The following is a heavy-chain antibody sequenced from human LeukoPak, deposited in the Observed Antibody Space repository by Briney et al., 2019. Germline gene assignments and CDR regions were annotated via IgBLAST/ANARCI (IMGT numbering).Heavy chain of an antibody. J-gene: IGHJ4*01. CDR2: ISYDGSNK. CDR3: ARDRQQLGIFDY. CDR1: GFTFSSYA. Sequence: PGGSLRLSCAASGFTFSSYAMHWVRQAPGKGLEWVAVISYDGSNKYYADSVKGRFTISRDNSKNTLYLQMNSLRAEDTGVYYCARDRQQLGIFDYPGHRSLVTVSS. D-gene: IGHD6-13*01. V-gene: IGHV3-30*04.